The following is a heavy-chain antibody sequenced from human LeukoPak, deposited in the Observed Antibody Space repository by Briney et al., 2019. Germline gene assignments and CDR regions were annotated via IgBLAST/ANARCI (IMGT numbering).Heavy chain of an antibody. Sequence: SETLSLTCAVYGGSFSGYYWSWIRQPPGKGLEWIGEINHSGSTNYNPSLKSRATISVDTSKNQFSLKLSSVTAADTAVYYCARGFPREYSYGYYYYYGMDVWGQGTTVTVSS. CDR3: ARGFPREYSYGYYYYYGMDV. J-gene: IGHJ6*02. CDR2: INHSGST. CDR1: GGSFSGYY. V-gene: IGHV4-34*01. D-gene: IGHD5-18*01.